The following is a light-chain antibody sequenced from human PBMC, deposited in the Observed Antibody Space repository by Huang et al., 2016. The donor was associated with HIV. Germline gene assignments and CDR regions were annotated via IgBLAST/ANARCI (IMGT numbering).Light chain of an antibody. V-gene: IGKV3-15*01. CDR3: QKYNTWPRS. J-gene: IGKJ2*03. Sequence: EIVMTQSPATLSVSPGERVTLSCRASQSISSNLAWYQQKPGQAPRLLLYGASTRDTGIPARFSGRGSGTEFTLTTSSRQFEDFAVSYCQKYNTWPRSFAPGPKLEIK. CDR2: GAS. CDR1: QSISSN.